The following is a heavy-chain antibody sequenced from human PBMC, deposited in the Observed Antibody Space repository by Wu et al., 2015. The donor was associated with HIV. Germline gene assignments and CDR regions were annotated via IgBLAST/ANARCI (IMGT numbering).Heavy chain of an antibody. J-gene: IGHJ4*02. CDR1: GDGFTSYA. CDR3: ARDEALRMVAATAPFDS. V-gene: IGHV1-69*15. Sequence: QAQLVQFGAEVKKPGSSVKVTCKASGDGFTSYAVSWVRQAPGQGFEWLGRIIPIYRTTNYAQSFHGRVTITADEFTSTAYLELSSLRSEDTALYFCARDEALRMVAATAPFDSWGQGTLITVAS. CDR2: IIPIYRTT. D-gene: IGHD2-15*01.